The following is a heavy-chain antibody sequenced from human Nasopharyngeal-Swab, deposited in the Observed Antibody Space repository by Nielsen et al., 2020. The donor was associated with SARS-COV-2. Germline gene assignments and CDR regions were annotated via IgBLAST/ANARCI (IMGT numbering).Heavy chain of an antibody. V-gene: IGHV4-31*03. CDR3: ARHGAPSLWFGELLAYYYYGMDV. Sequence: SETLSLTCTVSGGSISSGGYYWSWIRQHPGKGLEWIGYIYYSGSTYYNPSLKSRVTISVDTSKNQFSLKLSSVTAADTAVYYCARHGAPSLWFGELLAYYYYGMDVWGQGTTVTVSS. J-gene: IGHJ6*02. CDR1: GGSISSGGYY. CDR2: IYYSGST. D-gene: IGHD3-10*01.